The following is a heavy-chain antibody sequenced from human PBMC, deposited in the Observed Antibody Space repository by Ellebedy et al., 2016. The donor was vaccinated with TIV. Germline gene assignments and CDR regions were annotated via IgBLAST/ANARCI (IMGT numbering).Heavy chain of an antibody. D-gene: IGHD3-22*01. CDR1: GFTFSSYS. CDR2: ISYDGSNK. CDR3: ARGYYYDSSGWMPF. V-gene: IGHV3-30*03. Sequence: GESLKISXAASGFTFSSYSMHWVRQAPGKGLEWVAVISYDGSNKYYADSVKGRFTISRDNSKNTLYLQMNSLRAEDTAVYYCARGYYYDSSGWMPFWGQGTLVTVSS. J-gene: IGHJ4*02.